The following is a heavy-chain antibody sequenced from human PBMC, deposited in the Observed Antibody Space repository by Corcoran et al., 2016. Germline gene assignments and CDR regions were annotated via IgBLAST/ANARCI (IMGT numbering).Heavy chain of an antibody. D-gene: IGHD6-19*01. CDR1: GFIFSSYG. Sequence: QVQLVESGGGVVQPGRSLRLSCAASGFIFSSYGMHWVRQAPGKGLEWVAVISYDGSNKYYADSVKGRFTISRDKSKNTLYLQMSSLRSEATSVYYWGKGDLFSGSAPQFDVWGQGTRVTVPS. J-gene: IGHJ4*02. V-gene: IGHV3-30*18. CDR3: GKGDLFSGSAPQFDV. CDR2: ISYDGSNK.